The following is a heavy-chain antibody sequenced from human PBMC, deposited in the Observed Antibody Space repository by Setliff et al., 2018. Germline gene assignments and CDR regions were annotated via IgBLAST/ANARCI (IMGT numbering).Heavy chain of an antibody. Sequence: ASVKVSCKASGYTFTGYYMHWVRQAPGQGLEWMGWINPNSGGTNYAQIFQGWVTMTRDTSISTAYMELSRLSSDDTAVYFCARAIGATIDRFDFWGQGTMVTVSS. CDR2: INPNSGGT. CDR3: ARAIGATIDRFDF. V-gene: IGHV1-2*04. J-gene: IGHJ4*02. CDR1: GYTFTGYY. D-gene: IGHD1-26*01.